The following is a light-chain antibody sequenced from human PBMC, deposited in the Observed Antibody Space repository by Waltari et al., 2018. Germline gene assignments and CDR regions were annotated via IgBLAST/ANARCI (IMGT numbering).Light chain of an antibody. V-gene: IGLV1-47*01. CDR2: RIN. CDR3: AAWDVSLRGI. J-gene: IGLJ1*01. CDR1: NSNVGINY. Sequence: QSVLTQPPSVSGAPGQRVTISCSGSNSNVGINYVSWFQHVPGAAPRLLIYRINQRPSGVPDRFSGSKSGSSASLAISGLRSEDDADYYCAAWDVSLRGIFGTGTRVTVL.